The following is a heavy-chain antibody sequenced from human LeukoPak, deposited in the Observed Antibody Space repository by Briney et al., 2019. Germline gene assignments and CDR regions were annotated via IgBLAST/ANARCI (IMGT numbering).Heavy chain of an antibody. D-gene: IGHD3-10*01. J-gene: IGHJ3*02. CDR2: IYHTGST. CDR1: GGSISSGGSS. CDR3: ARLLWFGESLHAFDI. Sequence: PSQTLSLTCAVSGGSISSGGSSWSWIRQPPGKGLEWIGYIYHTGSTYYNPSLKSRLTISVDKSENQFSLNLSSVTAADTAVYYCARLLWFGESLHAFDIWGQGTMVTVSS. V-gene: IGHV4-30-2*01.